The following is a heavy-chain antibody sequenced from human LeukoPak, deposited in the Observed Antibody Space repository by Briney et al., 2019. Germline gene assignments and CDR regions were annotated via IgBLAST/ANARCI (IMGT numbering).Heavy chain of an antibody. D-gene: IGHD2-2*01. V-gene: IGHV3-33*01. CDR2: IWYDGSNK. J-gene: IGHJ4*02. CDR3: ARDRGGIVVVPAASDY. Sequence: GGSLRLSCAASGFTFSSYGMHWVRQAPGKGLEWVAVIWYDGSNKYYADSVEGRFTISRDNSKSTLYLQMNSLRAEDTAVYYCARDRGGIVVVPAASDYWGQGTLVTVSS. CDR1: GFTFSSYG.